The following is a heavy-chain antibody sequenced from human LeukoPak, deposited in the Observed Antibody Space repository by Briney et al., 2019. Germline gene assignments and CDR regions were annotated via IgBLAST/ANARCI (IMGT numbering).Heavy chain of an antibody. CDR1: GGSFSGYY. Sequence: PSETLSLTCAVYGGSFSGYYWSWIRQPPGKGLEWIGEINHSGSTNYNPSLKSRVTISVDTSKNQFSLKLSSVTAADTAVYYCARGIRGYSYGRYYFDYWGQGTLVTVSS. D-gene: IGHD5-18*01. CDR2: INHSGST. CDR3: ARGIRGYSYGRYYFDY. V-gene: IGHV4-34*01. J-gene: IGHJ4*02.